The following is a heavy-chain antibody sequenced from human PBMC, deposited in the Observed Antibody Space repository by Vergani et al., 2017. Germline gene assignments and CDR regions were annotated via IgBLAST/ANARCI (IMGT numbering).Heavy chain of an antibody. Sequence: QVQLQESGPGLVKPSQTLSLSCNVSGGSVRTSIGYYWTWLRQPAGKTLEWLGEIFSSGTTNYNPSFKNRVTMSVYTSQNQFSLKLNSVTAADTAVYYCARGSRAEGGSGPDKWGQGTLVTVSS. CDR1: GGSVRTSIGYY. V-gene: IGHV4-61*02. CDR3: ARGSRAEGGSGPDK. D-gene: IGHD6-13*01. J-gene: IGHJ4*02. CDR2: IFSSGTT.